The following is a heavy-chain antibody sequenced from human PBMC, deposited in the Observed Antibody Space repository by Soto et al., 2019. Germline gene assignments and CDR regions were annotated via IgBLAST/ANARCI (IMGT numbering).Heavy chain of an antibody. D-gene: IGHD2-2*01. J-gene: IGHJ5*02. Sequence: GGSLRLSCAASGFTFSSYSMNWVRQAPGKGLEWVSSISSSSSYIYYADSVKGRFTISRDNAKNSLYLQMNSLRAEDTAVYYCARDALPAALRNWFDPWGQGTLVTVSS. CDR3: ARDALPAALRNWFDP. CDR2: ISSSSSYI. CDR1: GFTFSSYS. V-gene: IGHV3-21*01.